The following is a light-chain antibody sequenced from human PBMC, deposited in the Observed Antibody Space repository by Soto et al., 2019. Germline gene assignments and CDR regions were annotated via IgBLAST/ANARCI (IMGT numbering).Light chain of an antibody. CDR1: SGSVSTSYY. CDR2: STD. Sequence: QTVVTQEPSFSVSPGGTVTLTCGLRSGSVSTSYYPSWYQQTPGQAPRTLIYSTDTLSSGVPDRFSGSILGNKAALTITGAQADDESDYYCVLYMGSGISVFGGGTKVTVL. V-gene: IGLV8-61*01. CDR3: VLYMGSGISV. J-gene: IGLJ2*01.